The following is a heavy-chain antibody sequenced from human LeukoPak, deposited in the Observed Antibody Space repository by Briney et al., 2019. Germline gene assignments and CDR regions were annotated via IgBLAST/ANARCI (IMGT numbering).Heavy chain of an antibody. J-gene: IGHJ4*02. Sequence: GASVKVSCKASGYTFTSYGISWVRQAPGQGLEWMGWISAYNGNTNYAQKLQGRVTMTTDTSTSTAYMELRSLRSDDTAVYYCARSALYYDFWSGYYDYWGQGTLVTVSS. CDR2: ISAYNGNT. D-gene: IGHD3-3*01. CDR3: ARSALYYDFWSGYYDY. CDR1: GYTFTSYG. V-gene: IGHV1-18*01.